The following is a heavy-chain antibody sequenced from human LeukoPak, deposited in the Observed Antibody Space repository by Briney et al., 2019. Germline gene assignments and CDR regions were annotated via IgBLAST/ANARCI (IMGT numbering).Heavy chain of an antibody. CDR2: IYYSGST. CDR1: GGSISSYY. Sequence: SETLSLTCTVSGGSISSYYWSWIRQPPGKGLEWIGYIYYSGSTNYNPSLKSRVTISVDTSKNQFSLKLSSVTAADTAVYYCARQLRLGELSFPDYWGQGTLVTVSS. J-gene: IGHJ4*02. CDR3: ARQLRLGELSFPDY. V-gene: IGHV4-59*08. D-gene: IGHD3-16*02.